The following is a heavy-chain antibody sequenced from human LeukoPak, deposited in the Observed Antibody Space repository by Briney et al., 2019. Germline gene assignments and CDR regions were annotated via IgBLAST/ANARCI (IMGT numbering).Heavy chain of an antibody. J-gene: IGHJ4*02. CDR1: GFTFSTHG. Sequence: QPGGTLRLSCAASGFTFSTHGMSWVRQAPGKGLEWVSGISGDGGGDGGSTYYADSVKGRFTISRDNSKNTLYLQMNSLRAEDTAVYYCAKEGYDFWSGYPYYFDYWGQGTLVTVSS. CDR3: AKEGYDFWSGYPYYFDY. CDR2: ISGDGGGDGGST. D-gene: IGHD3-3*01. V-gene: IGHV3-23*01.